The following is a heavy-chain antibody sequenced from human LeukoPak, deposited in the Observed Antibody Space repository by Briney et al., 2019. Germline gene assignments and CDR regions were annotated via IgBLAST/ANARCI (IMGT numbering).Heavy chain of an antibody. CDR3: AKDVYYNYDSGAYFVD. V-gene: IGHV3-23*01. CDR1: GFTFSSYA. J-gene: IGHJ4*02. CDR2: ISGSGGST. Sequence: PGGSLRLSCAASGFTFSSYAMSWVRQAPGKGLEWVSAISGSGGSTYYADSVKGRFTISRDNSKNTLYLQMNSLRAEDTAVYYCAKDVYYNYDSGAYFVDWGQGTLVTVSS. D-gene: IGHD3-22*01.